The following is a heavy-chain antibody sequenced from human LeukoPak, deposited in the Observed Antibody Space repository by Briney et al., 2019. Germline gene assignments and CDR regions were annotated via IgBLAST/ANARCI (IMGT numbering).Heavy chain of an antibody. CDR3: AKGRKYYDNSGYEFLDY. V-gene: IGHV3-30*18. Sequence: GGSLRLSCAASRFTFSTYGMHWVRQAPGKGLEWVALISYDGGNRHYADSVKGRFTISRDNSKNTLYLQMNSLRAEDTAVYYCAKGRKYYDNSGYEFLDYWGQGTLVTVSS. D-gene: IGHD3-22*01. J-gene: IGHJ4*02. CDR1: RFTFSTYG. CDR2: ISYDGGNR.